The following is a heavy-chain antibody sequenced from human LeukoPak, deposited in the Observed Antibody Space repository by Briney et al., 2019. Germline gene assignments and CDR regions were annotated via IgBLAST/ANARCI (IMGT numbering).Heavy chain of an antibody. Sequence: PGGSLRLSCAASGFTFSSYGMHWVRQAPGKGLEWVAVTWYDGSNKYYADSVKGRFTISRDNSKNTLYLQMNSLRAEDTAVYYCAKDTYYYDSSGGDAFDIWGQGTMVTVSS. V-gene: IGHV3-33*06. D-gene: IGHD3-22*01. CDR2: TWYDGSNK. CDR1: GFTFSSYG. J-gene: IGHJ3*02. CDR3: AKDTYYYDSSGGDAFDI.